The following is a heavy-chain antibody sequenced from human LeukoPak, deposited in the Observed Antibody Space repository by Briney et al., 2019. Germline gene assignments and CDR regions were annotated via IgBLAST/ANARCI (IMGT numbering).Heavy chain of an antibody. D-gene: IGHD5-24*01. V-gene: IGHV3-7*05. Sequence: GGSLRLSCVASGFTFSNSWMSWVRQAPGKGLKWVAIIKGDGSEKYYVDSVKGRFTIARDNAKNSLYLQMNSLRAEDTALYYCARDRDSHHACNIWGQGTKVTVSS. CDR1: GFTFSNSW. J-gene: IGHJ3*02. CDR2: IKGDGSEK. CDR3: ARDRDSHHACNI.